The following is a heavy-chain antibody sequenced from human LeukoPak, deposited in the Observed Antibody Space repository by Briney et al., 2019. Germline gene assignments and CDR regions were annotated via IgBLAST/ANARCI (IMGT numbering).Heavy chain of an antibody. CDR2: IYYSGST. Sequence: PSETLSLTCTVSGGSISSSSYYWGWIRQPPGKGLEWIGSIYYSGSTYYNPSLKSRVTISVDTSKNQFSLKLSSVTAADTAVYYCARRPVSDTAMVQDYWGQGTLVTVSS. CDR3: ARRPVSDTAMVQDY. V-gene: IGHV4-39*01. J-gene: IGHJ4*02. CDR1: GGSISSSSYY. D-gene: IGHD5-18*01.